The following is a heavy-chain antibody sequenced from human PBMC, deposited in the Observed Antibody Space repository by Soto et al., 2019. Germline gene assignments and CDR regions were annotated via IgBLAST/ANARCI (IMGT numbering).Heavy chain of an antibody. J-gene: IGHJ5*02. V-gene: IGHV3-7*01. D-gene: IGHD3-3*01. CDR2: IKQDGSER. CDR1: GFTISKYW. Sequence: HPGGSLRLSCAASGFTISKYWMSWVRQAPGKGLEWVANIKQDGSERYSVDSVKGRFTISRDNAKNSLYLQMSSLRAEDTALYYCAKDVAFQSGYYSGRHYFAPWGQGALVTVSS. CDR3: AKDVAFQSGYYSGRHYFAP.